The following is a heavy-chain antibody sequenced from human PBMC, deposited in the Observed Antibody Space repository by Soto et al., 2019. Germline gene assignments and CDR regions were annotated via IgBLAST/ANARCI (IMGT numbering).Heavy chain of an antibody. V-gene: IGHV1-69*13. CDR3: ARDSKAPALWFGELSGD. D-gene: IGHD3-10*01. Sequence: SVKVSCKASGGTFSSYAISWVRQAPGQGLEWMGGIIPIFGTANYAQKFQGRVTITADESTSTAYMELSSLRSEDTAVYYRARDSKAPALWFGELSGDWGQGTLVTVSS. CDR1: GGTFSSYA. CDR2: IIPIFGTA. J-gene: IGHJ4*02.